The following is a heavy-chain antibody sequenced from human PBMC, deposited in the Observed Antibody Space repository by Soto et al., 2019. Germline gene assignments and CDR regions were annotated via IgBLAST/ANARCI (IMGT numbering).Heavy chain of an antibody. Sequence: SETLSLTCTVSGGSISSGGYYWSWIRQHPGKGLEWIGYIYYSGSTYYNPSLKSRVTISVDTSKNQFSLKLSSVTAADTAVYYCARAPDPYYSDSSGYFGAFDIWGQGTMVTVSS. V-gene: IGHV4-31*03. CDR1: GGSISSGGYY. J-gene: IGHJ3*02. D-gene: IGHD3-22*01. CDR2: IYYSGST. CDR3: ARAPDPYYSDSSGYFGAFDI.